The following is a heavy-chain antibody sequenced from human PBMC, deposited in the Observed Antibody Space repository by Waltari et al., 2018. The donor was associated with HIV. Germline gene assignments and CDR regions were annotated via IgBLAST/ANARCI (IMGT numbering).Heavy chain of an antibody. CDR3: ARSVSSPFHYYHYGMDV. V-gene: IGHV4-59*01. Sequence: QVQLQESGPGLVKPSETLSLTCTVPGGSISSYYWSWIRTPPRKGMEWIWYIHDRWSTNQNPPPKGWVTISVDTSKNQFSLKLSSVTAADTAVYYFARSVSSPFHYYHYGMDVWGQGTTVTVSS. J-gene: IGHJ6*02. CDR2: IHDRWST. CDR1: GGSISSYY. D-gene: IGHD6-6*01.